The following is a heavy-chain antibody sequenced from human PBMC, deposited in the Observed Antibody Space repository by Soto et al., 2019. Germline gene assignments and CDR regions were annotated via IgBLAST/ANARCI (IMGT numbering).Heavy chain of an antibody. D-gene: IGHD3-22*01. CDR3: AKDRIHPITMIVVDDY. CDR2: ISGSGGST. CDR1: GFTFSSYA. J-gene: IGHJ4*02. V-gene: IGHV3-23*01. Sequence: EVQLLESGGGLVQPGGSLRLSCAASGFTFSSYAMSWVRQAPGKGLEWVSAISGSGGSTYYADSVKGRFTISRDNSKNTLYLQMNSLRAEDTAVYYCAKDRIHPITMIVVDDYWGQGTLVTVSS.